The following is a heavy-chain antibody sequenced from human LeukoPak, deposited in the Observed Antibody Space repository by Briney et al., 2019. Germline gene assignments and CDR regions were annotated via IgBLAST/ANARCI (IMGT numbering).Heavy chain of an antibody. D-gene: IGHD6-19*01. J-gene: IGHJ4*02. Sequence: PSETLSLTCTVSGGSISSYYWSWIRQPPGKGLEWIGYIYYSGSTNYNPSLKSRVTISVDTSKNQFSLKLSSVTAADTAVYYCVREVGGWRLFDYWGQGTLVTVSS. CDR2: IYYSGST. CDR3: VREVGGWRLFDY. CDR1: GGSISSYY. V-gene: IGHV4-59*01.